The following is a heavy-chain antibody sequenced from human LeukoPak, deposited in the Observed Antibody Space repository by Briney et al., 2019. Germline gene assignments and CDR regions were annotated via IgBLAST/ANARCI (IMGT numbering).Heavy chain of an antibody. D-gene: IGHD3-22*01. CDR3: AKASRYYYDSSGYPYYFDY. V-gene: IGHV3-23*01. CDR2: ISGSGGST. J-gene: IGHJ4*02. CDR1: GFTFSSYA. Sequence: PGGSLRLSCAASGFTFSSYAMSWVRQAPGKGLEWVSAISGSGGSTYYADSVKGRFTISRDNSKNTLYLQMNSLRAEDTAVYYCAKASRYYYDSSGYPYYFDYWGQGTLVTVSS.